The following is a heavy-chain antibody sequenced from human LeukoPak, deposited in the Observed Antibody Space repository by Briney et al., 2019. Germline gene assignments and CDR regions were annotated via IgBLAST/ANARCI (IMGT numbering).Heavy chain of an antibody. D-gene: IGHD6-13*01. J-gene: IGHJ4*02. CDR2: IYSSGST. CDR1: GGSISSGSYY. V-gene: IGHV4-61*02. Sequence: SETLSLTCTVSGGSISSGSYYWSWIRQPAGKGLEWIGRIYSSGSTNCNPSLKSRVTMAVDTSKNQFSLKLSSVTAADTAVYYCATIVAAAARGFFDYWVQGTLVTVSS. CDR3: ATIVAAAARGFFDY.